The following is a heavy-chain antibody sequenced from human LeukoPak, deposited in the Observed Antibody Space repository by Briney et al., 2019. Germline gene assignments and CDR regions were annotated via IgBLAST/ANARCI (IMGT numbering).Heavy chain of an antibody. CDR1: GYTFTSYG. Sequence: ASVKVSCNASGYTFTSYGMSWVRQAPGRGLEWMGWISAYNGNTNYAQKLQGRVTMTTDTSTSTAYMELRSLRSDDTAVYYCARGSAVQLPRREVDCFCPWGTGTLVTVSS. CDR3: ARGSAVQLPRREVDCFCP. V-gene: IGHV1-18*01. CDR2: ISAYNGNT. D-gene: IGHD1-1*01. J-gene: IGHJ5*02.